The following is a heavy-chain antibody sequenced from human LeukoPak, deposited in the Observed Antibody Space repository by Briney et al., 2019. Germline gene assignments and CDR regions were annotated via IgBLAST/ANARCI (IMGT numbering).Heavy chain of an antibody. CDR1: GFTVSSNY. Sequence: GGSLRLSCAASGFTVSSNYMSWVRQAPGKGLEWVSVIYSGGSTYYADSVKGRFTISRDTSKNTLYLQMNSLRAEDTAVYYCARLAGDDAFDIWGQGTMVTVSS. CDR2: IYSGGST. CDR3: ARLAGDDAFDI. D-gene: IGHD3-10*01. V-gene: IGHV3-53*01. J-gene: IGHJ3*02.